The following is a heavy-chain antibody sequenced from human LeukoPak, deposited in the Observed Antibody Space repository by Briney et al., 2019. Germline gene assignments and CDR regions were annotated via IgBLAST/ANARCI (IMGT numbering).Heavy chain of an antibody. CDR1: GGTFSSYA. Sequence: SVKLSCKASGGTFSSYATSWVRQAPGQGLEWMGRIIPIFGTATYAQKFQDRVTITTDESTSTAYMELSSLRSEDAAVYYCARPTNSEGAFDYWGQGTLVTVSS. CDR3: ARPTNSEGAFDY. J-gene: IGHJ4*02. CDR2: IIPIFGTA. D-gene: IGHD1-26*01. V-gene: IGHV1-69*05.